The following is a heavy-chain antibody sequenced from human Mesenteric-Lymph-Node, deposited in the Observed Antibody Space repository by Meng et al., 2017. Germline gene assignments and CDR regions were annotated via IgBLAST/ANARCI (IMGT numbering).Heavy chain of an antibody. CDR3: ATVDGSGSYFRGAFDI. CDR1: GYTLTELS. V-gene: IGHV1-24*01. D-gene: IGHD1-26*01. Sequence: ASVKVSCKVSGYTLTELSMHWVRQAPGKGLEWMGGFDPEDGETIYAQKFQGRVTMTEDTSTDTAYMELSSLRSEDTAVYYCATVDGSGSYFRGAFDIWGQGNGHRLL. CDR2: FDPEDGET. J-gene: IGHJ3*02.